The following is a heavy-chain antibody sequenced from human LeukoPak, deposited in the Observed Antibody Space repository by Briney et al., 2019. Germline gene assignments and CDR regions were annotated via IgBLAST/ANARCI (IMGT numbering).Heavy chain of an antibody. CDR2: ISSSGSTI. CDR1: GFTFSSYA. Sequence: GGSLRLSCAASGFTFSSYAMSWVRQAPGKGLEWVSYISSSGSTIYYADSVKGRFTISRDNAKNSLYLQMNSLRAEDTAVYYCARDGRLPQNYYYYYYMDVWGKGTTVTVSS. CDR3: ARDGRLPQNYYYYYYMDV. V-gene: IGHV3-48*04. D-gene: IGHD1-26*01. J-gene: IGHJ6*03.